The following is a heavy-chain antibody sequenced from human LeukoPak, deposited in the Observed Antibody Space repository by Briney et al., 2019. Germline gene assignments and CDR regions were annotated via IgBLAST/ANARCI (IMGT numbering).Heavy chain of an antibody. Sequence: PGGSLRLSCAASGFTFSSYAMSWVRQAPGKGLEWVSAISGSGGSTYYADSVKGRFTTSRDNSKNTLYLQMNSLRAEDTAVYYCAKSQTDLAWFGELTFYYGMDVWGQGTTVTGSS. CDR3: AKSQTDLAWFGELTFYYGMDV. CDR2: ISGSGGST. D-gene: IGHD3-10*01. J-gene: IGHJ6*02. V-gene: IGHV3-23*01. CDR1: GFTFSSYA.